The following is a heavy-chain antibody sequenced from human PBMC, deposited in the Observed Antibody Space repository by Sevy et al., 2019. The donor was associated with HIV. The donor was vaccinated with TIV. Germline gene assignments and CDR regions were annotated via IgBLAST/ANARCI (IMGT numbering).Heavy chain of an antibody. J-gene: IGHJ4*02. V-gene: IGHV3-66*02. CDR3: VSLCLSYRSGSSYFDY. CDR2: IFSSGST. D-gene: IGHD6-19*01. Sequence: GGSLRLSCAISGFTVNDKYIIWVRQAPGKGLEWVSFIFSSGSTYYADSAKGRFTISRDNSKNTVELQMNSVRAEDSAVYYCVSLCLSYRSGSSYFDYWGQGTLVTVSS. CDR1: GFTVNDKY.